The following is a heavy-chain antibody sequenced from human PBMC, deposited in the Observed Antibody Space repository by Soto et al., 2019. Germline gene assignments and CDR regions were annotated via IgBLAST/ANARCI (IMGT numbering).Heavy chain of an antibody. D-gene: IGHD6-13*01. CDR2: IYHSGTT. CDR1: GGSISNHY. Sequence: QVQVQESGPGLVKPSETLSLTCTVSGGSISNHYWSWIRQSPGKGLEWIANIYHSGTTNYNLSLMGRVTIAIDSSKYLVSLKLTSVTAADTAVYYCARGGYRTLAWFDPWGPGTLVTVSP. CDR3: ARGGYRTLAWFDP. J-gene: IGHJ5*02. V-gene: IGHV4-59*11.